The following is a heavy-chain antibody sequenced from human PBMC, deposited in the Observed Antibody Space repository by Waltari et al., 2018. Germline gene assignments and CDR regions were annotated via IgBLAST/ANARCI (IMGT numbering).Heavy chain of an antibody. CDR3: ATSPGGGGF. Sequence: EVQLVESGGGLVQPGESMRRSCAASGFTVSNNYMSWVRQAPGKGLEGVSVIYSGGSTQYADSLKGRFTITRDSSKNTLYLQMNSLRVEDTAVYYCATSPGGGGFWGQGTLVTVSS. CDR1: GFTVSNNY. D-gene: IGHD2-21*01. CDR2: IYSGGST. V-gene: IGHV3-66*01. J-gene: IGHJ4*02.